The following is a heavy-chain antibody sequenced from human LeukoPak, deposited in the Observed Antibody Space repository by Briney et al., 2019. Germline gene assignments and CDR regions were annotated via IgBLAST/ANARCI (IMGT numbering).Heavy chain of an antibody. CDR1: GYTFTGYY. CDR2: INPNSGGT. V-gene: IGHV1-2*06. Sequence: ASVKVSCKASGYTFTGYYMHWVRQAPGQGLEWMGRINPNSGGTNYAQKFQGRVTMTRDTSISTAYMELSRPRSDDTAVYYCARVGGDRSYYYMDVWGKGTTVTVSS. D-gene: IGHD2-21*01. J-gene: IGHJ6*03. CDR3: ARVGGDRSYYYMDV.